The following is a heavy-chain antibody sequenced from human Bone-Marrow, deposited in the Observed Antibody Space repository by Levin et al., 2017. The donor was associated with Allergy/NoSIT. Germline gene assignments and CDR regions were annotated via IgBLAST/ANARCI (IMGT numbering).Heavy chain of an antibody. J-gene: IGHJ5*02. CDR1: GGSSSSYTYY. CDR2: KYYTGGT. CDR3: ARGYSYGLGFWFDP. V-gene: IGHV4-39*01. Sequence: SETLSLTCSVSGGSSSSYTYYWGWVRQPPGKGLEWIASKYYTGGTYYNPSLKTRVTISVDTSKNQFSLRLSSVTAADTAVYYCARGYSYGLGFWFDPWGQGTLVTVSS. D-gene: IGHD5-18*01.